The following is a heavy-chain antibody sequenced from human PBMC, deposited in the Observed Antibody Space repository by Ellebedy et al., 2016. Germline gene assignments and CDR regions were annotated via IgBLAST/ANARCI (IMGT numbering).Heavy chain of an antibody. CDR3: ARVARGTTLTTWGLHYYYYMDV. CDR1: GGSISSYY. D-gene: IGHD4-11*01. J-gene: IGHJ6*03. CDR2: IYTSGST. V-gene: IGHV4-4*07. Sequence: SETLSLTXTVSGGSISSYYCSWIRQPAGKGLEWIGRIYTSGSTDYNPSLRSRVTMSVDTSKSQFSLRMTSVTAADTAMYYCARVARGTTLTTWGLHYYYYMDVWGKGTTVTVSS.